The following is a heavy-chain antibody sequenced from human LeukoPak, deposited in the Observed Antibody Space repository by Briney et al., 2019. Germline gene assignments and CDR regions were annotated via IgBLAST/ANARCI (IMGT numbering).Heavy chain of an antibody. CDR1: GYTFTNYD. CDR2: MNPNSGNT. J-gene: IGHJ6*03. Sequence: ASVKVSCKASGYTFTNYDINWVRQATGQGLEWLGWMNPNSGNTGFAQKLQGRVTMTTDTSTSTAYMELRSLRSDDTAVYYCARFLGLGYYMDVWGKGTTVTVSS. D-gene: IGHD3-3*01. CDR3: ARFLGLGYYMDV. V-gene: IGHV1-8*02.